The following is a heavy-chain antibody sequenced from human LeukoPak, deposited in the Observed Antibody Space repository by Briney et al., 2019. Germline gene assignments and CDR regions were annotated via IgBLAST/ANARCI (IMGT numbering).Heavy chain of an antibody. CDR3: ARALQQDDAFDI. J-gene: IGHJ3*02. D-gene: IGHD1-1*01. V-gene: IGHV1-69*05. Sequence: SVKVSCKASGGTFSSYAVSWVRQAPGQGLEWMGGIIPIFGTANYAQKFQGRVTITTDESTSTAYMELSSLRSEDTAVYYCARALQQDDAFDIWGQGTMVTVSS. CDR2: IIPIFGTA. CDR1: GGTFSSYA.